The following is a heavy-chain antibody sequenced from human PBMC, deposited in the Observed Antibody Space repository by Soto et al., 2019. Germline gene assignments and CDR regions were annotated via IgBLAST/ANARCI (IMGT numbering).Heavy chain of an antibody. V-gene: IGHV1-18*01. CDR3: SRDYRDGAVYKQPTLDY. Sequence: EASVKVSCKASGYAFTSYGIRWVPLASGQGLERMGGITASNGNTNHAQKLQGRATMTTDTSARTAYMELRSLRSDDTAVYYCSRDYRDGAVYKQPTLDYWGQGTLVTVSS. J-gene: IGHJ4*02. CDR1: GYAFTSYG. CDR2: ITASNGNT. D-gene: IGHD1-26*01.